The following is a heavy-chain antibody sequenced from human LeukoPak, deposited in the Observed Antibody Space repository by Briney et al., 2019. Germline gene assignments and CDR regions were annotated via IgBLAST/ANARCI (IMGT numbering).Heavy chain of an antibody. J-gene: IGHJ5*02. CDR1: GGTFSSYA. CDR2: IIPIFGTA. Sequence: ASVKVSCKASGGTFSSYAIGWVRQAPGQGLEWMGGIIPIFGTANYAQKFQGRVTITADESTSTAYMELSSLRSEDTAVYYCARDLGGYDFWSGYYQRGNWFDPWGQGTLVTVSS. CDR3: ARDLGGYDFWSGYYQRGNWFDP. D-gene: IGHD3-3*01. V-gene: IGHV1-69*13.